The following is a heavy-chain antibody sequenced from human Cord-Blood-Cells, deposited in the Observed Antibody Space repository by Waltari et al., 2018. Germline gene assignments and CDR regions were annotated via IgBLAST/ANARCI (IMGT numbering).Heavy chain of an antibody. CDR3: ARGKTSSSWFDY. D-gene: IGHD6-13*01. CDR2: INHSGST. CDR1: GGSFSGSY. Sequence: QVQLQQWGAELLTPSEPLSLTCAVYGGSFSGSYWSWVRQPPGKGLEWIGEINHSGSTNYNPSLKSRVTISVDTSKNQFSLKLSSVTAADTAVYYCARGKTSSSWFDYWGQGTLVTVSS. V-gene: IGHV4-34*01. J-gene: IGHJ4*02.